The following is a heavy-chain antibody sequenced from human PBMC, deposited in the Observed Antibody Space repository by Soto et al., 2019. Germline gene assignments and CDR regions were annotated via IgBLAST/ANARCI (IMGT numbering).Heavy chain of an antibody. CDR1: GFTFSSYW. Sequence: HPGGSLSLSCAASGFTFSSYWMSWVRQAPGKGLEWVANIKQDGSEKYYVDSVKGRFTISRDNTKNSLYLQMKSLRAEDTAVYYCARDRRDGYNFRFDPWGQGTLVTVSS. D-gene: IGHD5-12*01. J-gene: IGHJ5*02. CDR3: ARDRRDGYNFRFDP. CDR2: IKQDGSEK. V-gene: IGHV3-7*01.